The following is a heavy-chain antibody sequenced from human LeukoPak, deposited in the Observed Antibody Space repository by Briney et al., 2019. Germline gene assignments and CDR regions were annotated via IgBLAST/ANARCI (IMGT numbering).Heavy chain of an antibody. V-gene: IGHV3-74*01. D-gene: IGHD3-22*01. Sequence: GGSLRLSCAASGFTFSSYWMHWVRQAPGKGLVWVSRINSDGSSTSYADSVKGRFTISRDNAKNTLYLQMNSLRAEDTAVYYCARGGSYYYDSSGYWREGDLDYWGQGTLATVSS. CDR2: INSDGSST. CDR3: ARGGSYYYDSSGYWREGDLDY. J-gene: IGHJ4*02. CDR1: GFTFSSYW.